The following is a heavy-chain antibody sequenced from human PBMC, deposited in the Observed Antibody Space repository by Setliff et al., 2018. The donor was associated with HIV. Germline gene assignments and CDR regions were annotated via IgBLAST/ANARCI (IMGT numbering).Heavy chain of an antibody. Sequence: PSETLSLTCTVSGSSISSSSYYWGWIRQPPGKGLEWIGNIYYSGSTYYNPSLMSRVAISVYTSKNQFSLKLSSVTAADTAVYYCARGGAAVLPLDHWGQGSLVTVSS. V-gene: IGHV4-39*07. CDR2: IYYSGST. CDR1: GSSISSSSYY. D-gene: IGHD6-25*01. CDR3: ARGGAAVLPLDH. J-gene: IGHJ4*02.